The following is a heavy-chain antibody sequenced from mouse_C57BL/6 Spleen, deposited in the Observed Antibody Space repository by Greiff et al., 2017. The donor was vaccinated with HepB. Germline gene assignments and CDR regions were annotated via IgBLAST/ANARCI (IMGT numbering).Heavy chain of an antibody. CDR1: GYTFTSYW. V-gene: IGHV1-53*01. CDR2: IDPSNGGT. J-gene: IGHJ4*01. CDR3: ARSVIRYGSSWGYAMDY. Sequence: QVQLQQPGTELVKPGASVKLSCKASGYTFTSYWMHWVKQRPGQGLEWIGNIDPSNGGTNYNEKFQSKATLTVDKSSSTAYMQLSSLTSEDSAVYYCARSVIRYGSSWGYAMDYWGQGTSVTVSS. D-gene: IGHD1-1*01.